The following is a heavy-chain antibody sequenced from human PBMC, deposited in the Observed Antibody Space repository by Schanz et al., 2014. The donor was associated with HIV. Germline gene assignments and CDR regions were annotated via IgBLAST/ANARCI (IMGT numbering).Heavy chain of an antibody. V-gene: IGHV3-33*08. CDR2: IWYDGSYK. Sequence: QVQLVESGGGVVQPGRSLRLSCAASGFTFSSYGMHWVRQAPGKGLEWAAVIWYDGSYKYYADSVKGRFTISRDNSKNTLYLQMNSLRVEDTAVYYCYGDESGYWGQGTLVTVSS. CDR1: GFTFSSYG. CDR3: YGDESGY. J-gene: IGHJ4*02. D-gene: IGHD4-17*01.